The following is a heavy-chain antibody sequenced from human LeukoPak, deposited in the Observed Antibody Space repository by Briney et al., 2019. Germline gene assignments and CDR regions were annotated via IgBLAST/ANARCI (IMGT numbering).Heavy chain of an antibody. Sequence: GGSLRLSCAASGFTFSSYAMSWVRQAPGKGLEWVSAISGTGGSTYYADSVKGRFTISRDNSKNTLYLQMNSLRAEDTAVYYCAKTPSGYDSYYYYYYMDVWGKGTTVTVSS. D-gene: IGHD5-12*01. V-gene: IGHV3-23*01. CDR2: ISGTGGST. CDR3: AKTPSGYDSYYYYYYMDV. J-gene: IGHJ6*03. CDR1: GFTFSSYA.